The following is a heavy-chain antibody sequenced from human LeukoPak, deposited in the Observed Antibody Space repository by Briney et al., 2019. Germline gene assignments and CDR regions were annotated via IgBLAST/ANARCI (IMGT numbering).Heavy chain of an antibody. V-gene: IGHV4-59*01. CDR2: IYYSGST. J-gene: IGHJ4*02. CDR3: ARGLYYDSSDFDY. D-gene: IGHD3-22*01. Sequence: SETLSLTCTVSGGSISSYYWSWIRQPPGKGLEWIGYIYYSGSTNYNPSLKSRVTISVDTSKNQFSLKLSSVTAADTAVYYCARGLYYDSSDFDYWGQGTLVTVSS. CDR1: GGSISSYY.